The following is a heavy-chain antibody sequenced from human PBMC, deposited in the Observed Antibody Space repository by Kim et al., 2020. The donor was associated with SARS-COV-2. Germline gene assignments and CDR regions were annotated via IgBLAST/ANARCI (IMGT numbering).Heavy chain of an antibody. CDR2: MNQDGGRN. Sequence: GGSLRLSCTASGFTFSNSWMSWVRQAPGKGLEWVANMNQDGGRNYHVDSVKGRFTISRDNAKNSLFLQINSLRVEDTAVYYCARDPEYAALDIWGQGTMV. J-gene: IGHJ3*02. V-gene: IGHV3-7*03. CDR1: GFTFSNSW. CDR3: ARDPEYAALDI. D-gene: IGHD2-2*01.